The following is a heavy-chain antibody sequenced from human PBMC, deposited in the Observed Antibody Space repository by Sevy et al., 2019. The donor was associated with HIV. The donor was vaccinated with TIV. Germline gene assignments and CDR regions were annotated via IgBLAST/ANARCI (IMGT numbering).Heavy chain of an antibody. D-gene: IGHD2-2*02. CDR3: ARGRVRDIVVVPAAIKPPYYYYYGMDV. CDR2: IYYSGST. V-gene: IGHV4-59*01. J-gene: IGHJ6*02. CDR1: GGSISSYY. Sequence: TLSLTCTVSGGSISSYYWSWIRQPPGKGLEWIGYIYYSGSTNYNPSLKSRVTISVDTSKNQFSLRLGSVTAADTAVYYCARGRVRDIVVVPAAIKPPYYYYYGMDVWGQGTTVTVSS.